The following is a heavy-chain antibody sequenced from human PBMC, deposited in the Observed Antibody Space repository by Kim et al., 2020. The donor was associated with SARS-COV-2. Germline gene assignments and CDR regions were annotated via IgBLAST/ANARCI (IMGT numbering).Heavy chain of an antibody. J-gene: IGHJ4*02. CDR3: AALDTVQVPGGI. Sequence: YVDMVKGLFTMSRDNAKNSLYLQMSSLRTEDTAIYYCAALDTVQVPGGIWGQGTLVTVSS. V-gene: IGHV3-7*01. D-gene: IGHD3-10*01.